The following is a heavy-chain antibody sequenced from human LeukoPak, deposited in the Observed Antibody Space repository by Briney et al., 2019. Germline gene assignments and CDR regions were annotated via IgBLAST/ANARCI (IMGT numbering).Heavy chain of an antibody. CDR1: GLAFDTFW. V-gene: IGHV3-74*03. CDR3: GQVGY. D-gene: IGHD1-26*01. J-gene: IGHJ4*02. Sequence: GGSLRLSCVTYGLAFDTFWMHWVRQAPGKGLMWVARININGTFSTYADSVQGRFTVFRDNAKKTLYLQMNSLRVEDTATYFCGQVGYWGQGTLVTVAS. CDR2: ININGTFS.